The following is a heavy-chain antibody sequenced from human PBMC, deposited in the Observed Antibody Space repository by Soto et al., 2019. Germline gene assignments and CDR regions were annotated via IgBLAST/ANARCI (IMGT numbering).Heavy chain of an antibody. CDR1: GGSISSYY. CDR2: IYYSGST. Sequence: PSETLSLTCTVSGGSISSYYWSWIRQPPGKGLEWIGYIYYSGSTNYNPSLKSRVTISVDTSKNQFSLKLSSVTAADTAVYYCARAMSYCSSTRCYEYSDYGLDVWGQGTTVPVSS. V-gene: IGHV4-59*01. CDR3: ARAMSYCSSTRCYEYSDYGLDV. J-gene: IGHJ6*02. D-gene: IGHD2-2*01.